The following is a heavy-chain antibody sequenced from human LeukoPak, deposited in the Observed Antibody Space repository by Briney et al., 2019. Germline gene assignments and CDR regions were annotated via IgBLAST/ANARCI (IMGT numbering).Heavy chain of an antibody. D-gene: IGHD3-10*01. CDR1: GFTFSSQA. Sequence: GGSLRLSCVVSGFTFSSQAMSWVRQAPGKGLEWIAGISESGDVTFHVDSVKGRFTISRDNSRNTLFLQMDSLRVEDTAVYYCAKDPEFWGQGTLVTVSS. J-gene: IGHJ4*02. CDR2: ISESGDVT. CDR3: AKDPEF. V-gene: IGHV3-23*01.